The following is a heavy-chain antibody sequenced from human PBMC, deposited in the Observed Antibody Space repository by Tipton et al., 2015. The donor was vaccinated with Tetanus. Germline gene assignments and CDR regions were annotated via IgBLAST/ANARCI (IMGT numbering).Heavy chain of an antibody. V-gene: IGHV4-61*01. CDR2: ISYSGST. CDR1: GGSVRSGSYY. D-gene: IGHD3-3*01. CDR3: ARANYDFPKKGPFDS. Sequence: TLSLTCTVSGGSVRSGSYYWNWIRQPPGKGLEWIGYISYSGSTNSNYSLKRRITISQDTSKNQFSLKLTSVTAADTAVYYCARANYDFPKKGPFDSWGQGTLVIVSS. J-gene: IGHJ4*02.